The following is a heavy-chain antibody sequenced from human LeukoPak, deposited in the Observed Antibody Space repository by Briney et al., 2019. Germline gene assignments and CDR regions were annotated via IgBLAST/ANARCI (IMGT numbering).Heavy chain of an antibody. CDR1: GFTFSSYA. CDR2: ISGSGGST. D-gene: IGHD6-13*01. Sequence: GGSLRLSCAASGFTFSSYAMSWVRQAPGKGLEWVSAISGSGGSTYYADSVKGRSTISRDNSKNTLYLQMNSLRAEDTAVYYCAKVKGSSWSFSPTTCGMDVWGQGTTVTVSS. V-gene: IGHV3-23*01. CDR3: AKVKGSSWSFSPTTCGMDV. J-gene: IGHJ6*02.